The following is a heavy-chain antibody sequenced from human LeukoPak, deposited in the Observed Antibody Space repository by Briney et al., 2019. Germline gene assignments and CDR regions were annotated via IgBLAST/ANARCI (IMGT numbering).Heavy chain of an antibody. CDR1: GFTFSSYA. CDR2: INQDGSEK. Sequence: GGSLRLSCAASGFTFSSYAMHWVRQAPGKGLQWVANINQDGSEKYYVDSVKGRFTVSRDNAKNSLYLQMNSLRAEDTAVYYCASVTYYPGAFHIWGQGTMVTVSS. D-gene: IGHD1-26*01. CDR3: ASVTYYPGAFHI. V-gene: IGHV3-7*01. J-gene: IGHJ3*02.